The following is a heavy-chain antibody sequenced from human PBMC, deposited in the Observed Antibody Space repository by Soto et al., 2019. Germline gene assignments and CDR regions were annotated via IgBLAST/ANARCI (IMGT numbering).Heavy chain of an antibody. J-gene: IGHJ4*02. CDR2: ISSSGSTT. Sequence: HPGGSLRLSCAASGFTFSAYNMNWVRQAPGKGLEWVSYISSSGSTTYYADSVKGRFSVSRDIAKNSRYLQMNSLRDEDTAVYYCARDRFKMFWSGQGFDYWGQGTLVTVSS. CDR3: ARDRFKMFWSGQGFDY. CDR1: GFTFSAYN. V-gene: IGHV3-48*02. D-gene: IGHD3-3*01.